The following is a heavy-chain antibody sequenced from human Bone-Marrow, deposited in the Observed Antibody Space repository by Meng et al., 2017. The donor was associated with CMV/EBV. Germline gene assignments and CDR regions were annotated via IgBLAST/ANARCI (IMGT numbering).Heavy chain of an antibody. J-gene: IGHJ4*02. CDR1: GGSFSGYY. D-gene: IGHD3-9*01. CDR3: ARGVVRYFDWLSGPYYFDY. Sequence: SQTLSLTCAVYGGSFSGYYWSWIRQPPGKGLEWIGEINHSGSTNYNPSLKSRVTISVDTSKNQFSLKLSSVTAADTAVYYCARGVVRYFDWLSGPYYFDYWGQGTLVTVS. CDR2: INHSGST. V-gene: IGHV4-34*01.